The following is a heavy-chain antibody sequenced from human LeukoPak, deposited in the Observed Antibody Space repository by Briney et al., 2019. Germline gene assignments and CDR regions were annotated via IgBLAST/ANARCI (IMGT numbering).Heavy chain of an antibody. CDR1: GFTFSSYG. J-gene: IGHJ6*02. CDR3: ARDKGLTIFRLRRDGMDV. D-gene: IGHD3-9*01. CDR2: IWYDGSNK. Sequence: GGSLRLSCAASGFTFSSYGMHWVRQAPGKGLEWVAVIWYDGSNKYYADSVKGRFTISRDNSKNTLYLQMNSLRAEDTAVYYCARDKGLTIFRLRRDGMDVWGQGTTVTVSS. V-gene: IGHV3-33*01.